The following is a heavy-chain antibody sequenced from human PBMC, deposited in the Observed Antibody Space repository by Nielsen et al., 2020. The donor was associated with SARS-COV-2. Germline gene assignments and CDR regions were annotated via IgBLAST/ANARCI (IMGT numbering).Heavy chain of an antibody. J-gene: IGHJ4*02. CDR3: ARDLFHRGH. D-gene: IGHD3-10*01. V-gene: IGHV3-21*01. Sequence: WIRQPPGKGLEWVSSISSSSSYIYYADSVKGRFTISRDNAKNSLYLQMNSLRAEDTAVYYCARDLFHRGHWGQGTLVTVSS. CDR2: ISSSSSYI.